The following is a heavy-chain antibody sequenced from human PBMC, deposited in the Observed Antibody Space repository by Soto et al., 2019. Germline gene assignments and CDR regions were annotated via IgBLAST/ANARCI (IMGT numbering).Heavy chain of an antibody. CDR3: ARESIVGDTKFDP. V-gene: IGHV4-61*01. CDR1: GDSLSSGRYY. D-gene: IGHD1-26*01. Sequence: SETLSLTCTVSGDSLSSGRYYWTWLRQPPGKGLEWIGYIYHVGTSKYNPSLNSRATISLDTSKSQFSLRLRSVTAADTAVYCCARESIVGDTKFDPWGHGTLVTVS. CDR2: IYHVGTS. J-gene: IGHJ5*02.